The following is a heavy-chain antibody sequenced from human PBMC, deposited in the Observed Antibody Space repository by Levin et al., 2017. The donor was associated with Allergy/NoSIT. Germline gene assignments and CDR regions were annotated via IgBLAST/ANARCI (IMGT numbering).Heavy chain of an antibody. CDR3: ARIPHKAVSGVDILYGMDV. CDR1: GSSISRGYY. D-gene: IGHD3-3*01. V-gene: IGHV4-38-2*02. J-gene: IGHJ6*02. CDR2: MYHSGST. Sequence: SETLSLTCSVSGSSISRGYYWGWIRQPPGKGLEWIGGMYHSGSTYDNPSLKSRVIISVDTSKNQFSLRLRSVTAADTAVYYCARIPHKAVSGVDILYGMDVWGQGTTVTVSS.